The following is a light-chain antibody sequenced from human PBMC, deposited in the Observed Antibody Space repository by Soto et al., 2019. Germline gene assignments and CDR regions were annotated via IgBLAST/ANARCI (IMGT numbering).Light chain of an antibody. J-gene: IGKJ1*01. V-gene: IGKV3-20*01. CDR3: NRYGSSPRT. CDR2: GAS. Sequence: EIWLTQFPGTLSLSPGERATLSGTASQSFNSNYLAWYQQKPGQAPRLLIYGASTRATGIPDRFSGSGSGTDFALNISRLEAEVFAVYYCNRYGSSPRTCGPGTKV. CDR1: QSFNSNY.